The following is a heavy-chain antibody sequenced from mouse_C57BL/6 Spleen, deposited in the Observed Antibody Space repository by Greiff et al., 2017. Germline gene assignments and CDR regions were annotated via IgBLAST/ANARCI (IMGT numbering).Heavy chain of an antibody. V-gene: IGHV5-17*01. D-gene: IGHD1-1*01. CDR2: IISGSSTI. J-gene: IGHJ3*01. CDR1: GFTFSDYG. Sequence: EVMLVESGGGLVKPGGSLKLSCAASGFTFSDYGMHWVRPAPENGLEWVAYIISGSSTIYYADTVKGRFTISRDNAKNTLFLQMTSLRSEDTAMYYCARGYGSSQFAYWGQGTLVTVSA. CDR3: ARGYGSSQFAY.